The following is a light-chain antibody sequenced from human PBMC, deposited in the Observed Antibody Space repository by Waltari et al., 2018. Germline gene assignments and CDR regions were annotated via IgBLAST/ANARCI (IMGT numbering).Light chain of an antibody. CDR3: CSYAGSAIWV. J-gene: IGLJ3*02. Sequence: QSALTQPASVSGSPGQSITISCTGTSNDVGRYNLVSWYQQHPGKAPNLMIYEDNKRPSGVSNRFSGSKSGNTASLTISGLQAEDEADYYCCSYAGSAIWVFGGGTKLTVL. CDR2: EDN. CDR1: SNDVGRYNL. V-gene: IGLV2-23*01.